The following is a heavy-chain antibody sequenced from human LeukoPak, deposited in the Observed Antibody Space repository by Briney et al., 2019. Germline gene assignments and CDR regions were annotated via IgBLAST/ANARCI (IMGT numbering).Heavy chain of an antibody. CDR3: ARDRAEAGTSNWFDP. J-gene: IGHJ5*02. V-gene: IGHV3-66*01. Sequence: PGGSLRLSSAVSGFTVSHNYISWVRQAPGEGLEWVSVMQSGGRTRYTDSVKGRFTISRDNSKNTVYLQMNSLRAEDTAVYYCARDRAEAGTSNWFDPWGQGTLVTVST. CDR2: MQSGGRT. CDR1: GFTVSHNY. D-gene: IGHD6-13*01.